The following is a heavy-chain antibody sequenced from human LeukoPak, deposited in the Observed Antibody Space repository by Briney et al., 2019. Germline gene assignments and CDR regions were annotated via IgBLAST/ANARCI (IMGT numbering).Heavy chain of an antibody. CDR2: INPNSGGT. J-gene: IGHJ4*02. D-gene: IGHD3-22*01. CDR1: GYTFTGYY. Sequence: ASVKVSCKASGYTFTGYYMHWVRQAPGQGLEWMGWINPNSGGTNYAQKFRGRVTMTRDTSISTAYMELSRLRSDDTAVYYCARARDYDSSGFDYWGQGTLVTVSS. V-gene: IGHV1-2*02. CDR3: ARARDYDSSGFDY.